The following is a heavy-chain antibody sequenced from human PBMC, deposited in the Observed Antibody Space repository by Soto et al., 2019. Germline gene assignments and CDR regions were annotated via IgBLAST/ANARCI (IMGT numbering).Heavy chain of an antibody. CDR1: GYTFTSYG. Sequence: QVQLVQSGAEVKKPGASVKVSCKASGYTFTSYGISWVRQAPGQGLEWMGWISAYNGNTNYAQELEGRVTMTTDTSPSTADLELRSLRSDDTAVYYCARGGYNWNDLAGDEIDYWGQGTLVTVSS. D-gene: IGHD1-1*01. CDR3: ARGGYNWNDLAGDEIDY. V-gene: IGHV1-18*04. J-gene: IGHJ4*02. CDR2: ISAYNGNT.